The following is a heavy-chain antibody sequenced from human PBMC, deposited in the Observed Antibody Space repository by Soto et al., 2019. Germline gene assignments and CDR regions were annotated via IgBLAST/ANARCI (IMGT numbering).Heavy chain of an antibody. Sequence: PGGSLRLSCAASGFTFSIYWMHWVRQAPGKGPAWVSRINGDGSTTDYADSVKGRFTISRDNAKKTLYLQMNSLRVEDTAVYYCARESGGSYERLDYWGLGTLVTVSS. CDR3: ARESGGSYERLDY. V-gene: IGHV3-74*01. D-gene: IGHD1-26*01. CDR2: INGDGSTT. J-gene: IGHJ4*02. CDR1: GFTFSIYW.